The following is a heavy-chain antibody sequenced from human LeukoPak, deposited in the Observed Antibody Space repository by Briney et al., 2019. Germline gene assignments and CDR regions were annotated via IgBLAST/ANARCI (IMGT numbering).Heavy chain of an antibody. V-gene: IGHV4-39*01. CDR1: GGSIRRSGYY. Sequence: SETLSLTCPVSGGSIRRSGYYWGWIRQPPGKGLEWIGSIYSSGSTYYNPSLKSRVPISVDTSMSQLSLKLSSVTAADTAVYYCASRSDDRSLYYFDYWGQGTLVTVSS. CDR2: IYSSGST. J-gene: IGHJ4*02. D-gene: IGHD3-22*01. CDR3: ASRSDDRSLYYFDY.